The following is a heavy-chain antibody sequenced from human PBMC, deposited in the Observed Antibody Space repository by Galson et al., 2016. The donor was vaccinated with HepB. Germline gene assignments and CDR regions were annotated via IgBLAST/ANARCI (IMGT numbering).Heavy chain of an antibody. CDR2: INPRGGST. CDR1: GYTFTSYY. D-gene: IGHD3/OR15-3a*01. CDR3: ARGTGTGGYFDN. J-gene: IGHJ4*02. Sequence: SVKVSCKASGYTFTSYYMHWVRQAPGQGLEWMGKINPRGGSTSCAQKFQGRVTMTRDTSTSTVYMELSSLTSEDTAVYYCARGTGTGGYFDNWGQGTLVTVSS. V-gene: IGHV1-46*01.